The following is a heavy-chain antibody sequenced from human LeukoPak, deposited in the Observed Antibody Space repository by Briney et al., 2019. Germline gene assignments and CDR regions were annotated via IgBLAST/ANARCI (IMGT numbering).Heavy chain of an antibody. CDR3: ARVPHLRSGSYSSDY. D-gene: IGHD1-26*01. J-gene: IGHJ4*02. CDR2: ISSSSSYI. CDR1: GFTFSSYS. V-gene: IGHV3-21*01. Sequence: PGGSLRLSCAASGFTFSSYSMNWVRQAPGKGLEWVSSISSSSSYIYYADSVKGRFTISRDNAKNSLYLQMNSLRAEDTAVYYCARVPHLRSGSYSSDYWGQGTLVTVSS.